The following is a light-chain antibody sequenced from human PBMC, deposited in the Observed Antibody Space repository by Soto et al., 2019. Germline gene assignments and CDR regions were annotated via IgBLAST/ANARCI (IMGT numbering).Light chain of an antibody. CDR1: SSDVGGYND. V-gene: IGLV2-11*01. J-gene: IGLJ2*01. Sequence: QSALTHPRSVSGSPGQSVTISCTGTSSDVGGYNDVSWYQQHPGKAPKLMIYDVSKRPSGVPDRFSGSKSGNTASLTISGLQAEDEADYYCCSYAGSYLVVFGGGTKLTVL. CDR2: DVS. CDR3: CSYAGSYLVV.